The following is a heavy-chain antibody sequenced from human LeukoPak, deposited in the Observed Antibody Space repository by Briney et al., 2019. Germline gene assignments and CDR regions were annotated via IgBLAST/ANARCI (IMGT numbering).Heavy chain of an antibody. V-gene: IGHV4-34*01. J-gene: IGHJ4*02. CDR2: INHSGST. CDR3: ARGSYTIFGVVIPNGVDY. CDR1: GGSFSGYY. D-gene: IGHD3-3*01. Sequence: SETLSLTCAVYGGSFSGYYWSWIRQPPGKGLEWIGEINHSGSTNYNPSLKSRVTISVDTSKNQFSLKLNSVTAADTAVYYCARGSYTIFGVVIPNGVDYWGQGTLVTVSS.